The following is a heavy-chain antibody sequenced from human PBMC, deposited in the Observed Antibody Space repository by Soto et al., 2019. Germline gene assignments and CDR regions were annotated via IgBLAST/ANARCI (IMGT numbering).Heavy chain of an antibody. D-gene: IGHD6-19*01. CDR1: GGSISSSNW. V-gene: IGHV4-4*02. Sequence: ASETLSLTCAVSGGSISSSNWWSWVRQPPGKGLEWIGEIYHSGSTNYNPSLKSRVTISVDKSKNQFSLKLSSVTAADTAVYYCARRYSSGWYNRIFDYWGQGTLVTVSS. CDR2: IYHSGST. J-gene: IGHJ4*02. CDR3: ARRYSSGWYNRIFDY.